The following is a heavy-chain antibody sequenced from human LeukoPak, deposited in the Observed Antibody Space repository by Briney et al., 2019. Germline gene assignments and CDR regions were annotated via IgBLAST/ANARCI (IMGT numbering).Heavy chain of an antibody. CDR1: GGTFSSYA. V-gene: IGHV1-69*05. CDR3: ARGEGTLPWPHFDY. CDR2: IMPIFCTA. D-gene: IGHD3-16*01. Sequence: SVKVSCKASGGTFSSYAISWVRQAPGQGLEWMGRIMPIFCTANYAQKFQGRVTITTDESTSIAYMELSSLRSEDTAVYYCARGEGTLPWPHFDYWGQGTLVTVSS. J-gene: IGHJ4*02.